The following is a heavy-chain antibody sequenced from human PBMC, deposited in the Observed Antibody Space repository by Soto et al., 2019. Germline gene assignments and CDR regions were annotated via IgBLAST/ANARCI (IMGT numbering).Heavy chain of an antibody. Sequence: QVQLVESGGGVVQPGRSLRLSCAASVFTFSSYGMHWVRQDPGKGLEWVAVIWLDGSNKYYADSVKGRFTISRDNSKNTLYLQMNSLRAEDTAVYYCARGLWSFDYWGQGNLVTVSS. D-gene: IGHD5-18*01. CDR1: VFTFSSYG. CDR3: ARGLWSFDY. J-gene: IGHJ4*02. V-gene: IGHV3-33*01. CDR2: IWLDGSNK.